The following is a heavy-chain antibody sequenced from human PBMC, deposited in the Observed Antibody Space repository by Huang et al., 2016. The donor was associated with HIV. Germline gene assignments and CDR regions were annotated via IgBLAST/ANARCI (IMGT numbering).Heavy chain of an antibody. V-gene: IGHV3-9*01. CDR1: GFAFSDYS. J-gene: IGHJ6*04. CDR3: AKGIIKKGLTFVDGYAPHTLYLYSGMDV. D-gene: IGHD3-16*01. Sequence: MESGGGVVQPGKSMRLSFKASGFAFSDYSMYWVRLGTGEGSGGVAGISCDRGYVDYKDCVRGRFTVYRDNNKNLVFLDLANVKVDDTAMYYCAKGIIKKGLTFVDGYAPHTLYLYSGMDVWGKGTPVSVSS. CDR2: ISCDRGYV.